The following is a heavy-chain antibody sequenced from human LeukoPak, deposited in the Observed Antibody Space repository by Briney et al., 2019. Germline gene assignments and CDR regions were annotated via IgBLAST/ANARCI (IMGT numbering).Heavy chain of an antibody. Sequence: SETLSLTCTVSGGSISSGSYYWSWIRQPPGKGLEWIGYIYYSGSTNYNPSLKSRVTISVDTSKNQFSLKLSSVTAADTAVYYCARFRAEASHYSWFDPWGQGTLVTVSS. CDR1: GGSISSGSYY. J-gene: IGHJ5*02. CDR2: IYYSGST. V-gene: IGHV4-61*01. CDR3: ARFRAEASHYSWFDP. D-gene: IGHD3-10*01.